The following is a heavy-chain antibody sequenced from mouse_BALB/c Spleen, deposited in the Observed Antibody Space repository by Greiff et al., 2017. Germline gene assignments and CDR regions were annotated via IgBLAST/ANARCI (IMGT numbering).Heavy chain of an antibody. CDR2: INPYYGST. J-gene: IGHJ3*01. Sequence: EVQLQQTGPELVKPGASVKISCKASGYSFTDYIMLWVKQSHGKSLEWIGNINPYYGSTSYNLKFKGKATLTVDKSSSTAYMQLNSLTSEDSAVYYCARSGGNYPAWFAYWGQGTLVTVSA. D-gene: IGHD2-1*01. CDR3: ARSGGNYPAWFAY. V-gene: IGHV1-39*01. CDR1: GYSFTDYI.